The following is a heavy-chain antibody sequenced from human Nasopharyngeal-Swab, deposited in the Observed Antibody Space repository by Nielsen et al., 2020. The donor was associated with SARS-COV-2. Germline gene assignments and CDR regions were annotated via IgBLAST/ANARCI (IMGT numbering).Heavy chain of an antibody. V-gene: IGHV3-11*01. CDR3: AKGTKNGGWIGYYYYMDV. CDR2: ISSSGSTI. J-gene: IGHJ6*03. Sequence: WIRQPPGKGLEWVSYISSSGSTIYYADSVKGRFTISRDNAKNSLYLQMNSLRAEDTAVYYCAKGTKNGGWIGYYYYMDVWGKGTTVTVSS. D-gene: IGHD2-2*03.